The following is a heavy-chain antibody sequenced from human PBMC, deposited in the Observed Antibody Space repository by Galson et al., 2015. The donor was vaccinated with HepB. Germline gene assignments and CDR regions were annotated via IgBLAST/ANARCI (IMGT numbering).Heavy chain of an antibody. D-gene: IGHD2-21*01. CDR1: GYTFSGHY. Sequence: SVKVSCKASGYTFSGHYMHWVRQAPGQGLERMGWINPNGGGTNYAQKFQGRVTMTRDTSISTAYMELSRLRSDDTAVYYCARVKSYDYGMDVWGQGTTVTVSS. CDR2: INPNGGGT. V-gene: IGHV1-2*02. J-gene: IGHJ6*02. CDR3: ARVKSYDYGMDV.